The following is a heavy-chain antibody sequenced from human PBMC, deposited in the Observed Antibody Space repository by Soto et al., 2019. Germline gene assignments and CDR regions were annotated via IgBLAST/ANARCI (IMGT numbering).Heavy chain of an antibody. J-gene: IGHJ5*02. CDR3: ARMASSGTLNWFDP. CDR2: MNPGSGKT. Sequence: ASVKVSCKASGYTFINYDISWVRQATGQGLEWMGWMNPGSGKTGYANKFQGRVTMTRDASTSTAHLELSSLTSEDTAVYYCARMASSGTLNWFDPWGQGTLVTVSS. V-gene: IGHV1-8*02. CDR1: GYTFINYD.